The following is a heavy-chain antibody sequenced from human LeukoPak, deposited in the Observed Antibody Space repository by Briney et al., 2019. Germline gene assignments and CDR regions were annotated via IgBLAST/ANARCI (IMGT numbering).Heavy chain of an antibody. CDR2: IWYDGSNK. V-gene: IGHV3-33*01. Sequence: GRSLRLSCAASGFTFSSYGMHWVRQAPGKGLEWVAVIWYDGSNKYYADSVKGRFTISRDNSKNTLYLQMNSLRAEDTAVYYCARDIHGGNTQYYYYGMDVWVQGTTVTVSS. CDR1: GFTFSSYG. J-gene: IGHJ6*02. CDR3: ARDIHGGNTQYYYYGMDV. D-gene: IGHD4-23*01.